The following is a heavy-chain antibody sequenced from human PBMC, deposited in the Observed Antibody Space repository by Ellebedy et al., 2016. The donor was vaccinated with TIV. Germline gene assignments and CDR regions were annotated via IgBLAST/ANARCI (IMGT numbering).Heavy chain of an antibody. D-gene: IGHD1-14*01. CDR3: AKWRSGTYIHHAFDY. Sequence: GESLKISCAASGFSFSDYAMTWVRQAPGKGLEWVSHFSDSTYYADSVKGRFTISRDNSNNILDLHMNSLRAEDTSIYYCAKWRSGTYIHHAFDYWGQGTLVTVSS. CDR1: GFSFSDYA. CDR2: FSDST. V-gene: IGHV3-23*01. J-gene: IGHJ4*02.